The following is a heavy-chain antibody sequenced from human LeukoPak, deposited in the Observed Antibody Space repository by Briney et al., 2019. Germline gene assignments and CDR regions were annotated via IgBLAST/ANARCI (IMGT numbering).Heavy chain of an antibody. D-gene: IGHD3-3*02. CDR3: ARVRLADERAWAY. Sequence: ASVKVSCKTSGYTFADYYMHWVRQAPGQGLEWMGWINPSSGGTNYAQKFQGRVIMTRDTSISTAYMEVSGLRSDDTAVYFCARVRLADERAWAYWGQGTLVTVSS. CDR2: INPSSGGT. J-gene: IGHJ4*02. CDR1: GYTFADYY. V-gene: IGHV1-2*02.